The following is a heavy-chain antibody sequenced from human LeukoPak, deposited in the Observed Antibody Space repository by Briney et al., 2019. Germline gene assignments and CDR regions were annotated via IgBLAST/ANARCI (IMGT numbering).Heavy chain of an antibody. Sequence: PGGSLRLSCAASEFTFSEYSMNWVRQAPGKGLEWVASISSTSTYIYYADSVTGRFTISRDNAKNSLYLQMNGLRAEDTAVYYCARAFPLPGIAVAWGQGTLVTVSS. D-gene: IGHD6-19*01. CDR2: ISSTSTYI. V-gene: IGHV3-21*01. J-gene: IGHJ4*02. CDR1: EFTFSEYS. CDR3: ARAFPLPGIAVA.